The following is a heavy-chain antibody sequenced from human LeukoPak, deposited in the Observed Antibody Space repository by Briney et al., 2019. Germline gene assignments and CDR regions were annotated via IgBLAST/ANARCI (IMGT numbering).Heavy chain of an antibody. CDR3: AKEGNYYDSSGYYYVEYFQH. D-gene: IGHD3-22*01. CDR1: GFTFSSYA. Sequence: GGSLRLSCAASGFTFSSYAMGWVRQAPGKGLEWVSAISGSGGSTYYADSVKGRFTISRDNSKNTLYLQMNSLRAEDTAVYYCAKEGNYYDSSGYYYVEYFQHWGQGTLVTVSS. CDR2: ISGSGGST. V-gene: IGHV3-23*01. J-gene: IGHJ1*01.